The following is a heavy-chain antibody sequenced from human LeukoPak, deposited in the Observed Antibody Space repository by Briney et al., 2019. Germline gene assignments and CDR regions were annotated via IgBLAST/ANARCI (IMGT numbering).Heavy chain of an antibody. CDR3: ARQGSDCSGGSCYYYYFDY. CDR2: IYYGGNT. Sequence: SETLSLTCTVAGGYITTYYWTWIRQTPGKGLEWIGYIYYGGNTNYNPSLNSRVTISVDTSKSQISLNLSSVTAADTAVYHCARQGSDCSGGSCYYYYFDYWGQGTLVTVSS. V-gene: IGHV4-59*08. J-gene: IGHJ4*02. D-gene: IGHD2-15*01. CDR1: GGYITTYY.